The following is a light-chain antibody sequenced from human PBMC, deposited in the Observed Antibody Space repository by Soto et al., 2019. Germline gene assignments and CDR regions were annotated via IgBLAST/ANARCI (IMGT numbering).Light chain of an antibody. CDR2: SAS. CDR1: QGVRDD. J-gene: IGKJ4*01. Sequence: IQMTQSPSSLSASVGDRVTITCRASQGVRDDVGWYQQKPGKAPKLLIYSASTLQSGVPSRFSGSGSGTDFTLTNSGLQPEDFAAYYCLQENSYPLTFGGGTKVEIK. CDR3: LQENSYPLT. V-gene: IGKV1-6*01.